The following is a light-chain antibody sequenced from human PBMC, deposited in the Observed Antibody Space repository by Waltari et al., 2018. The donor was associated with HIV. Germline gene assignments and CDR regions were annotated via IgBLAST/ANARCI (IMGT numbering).Light chain of an antibody. Sequence: ETLMTQSPAIVSASPGEGVTLSCRASETVGAHIAWYKQKFGQAPRLLIFGASTRSTAIPDRLIGSGSGSDFTLTINNLQSEDFAVYYCQQYNRWPWTFGQGTRVEV. CDR3: QQYNRWPWT. V-gene: IGKV3-15*01. CDR2: GAS. CDR1: ETVGAH. J-gene: IGKJ1*01.